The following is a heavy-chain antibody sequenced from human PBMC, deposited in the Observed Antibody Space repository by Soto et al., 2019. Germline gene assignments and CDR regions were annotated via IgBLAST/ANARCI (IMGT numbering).Heavy chain of an antibody. CDR3: ARMVVPTTYFDF. Sequence: RASVKVSCKASGDTLTNSYLHWVRQAPGQGLEWLGWINPNNGDTNYAQKFRGRVTMTRDTSNNTVYMELTRLTSDDTAVYFCARMVVPTTYFDFWGQGTPVTVSS. CDR2: INPNNGDT. CDR1: GDTLTNSY. J-gene: IGHJ4*02. V-gene: IGHV1-2*02. D-gene: IGHD3-22*01.